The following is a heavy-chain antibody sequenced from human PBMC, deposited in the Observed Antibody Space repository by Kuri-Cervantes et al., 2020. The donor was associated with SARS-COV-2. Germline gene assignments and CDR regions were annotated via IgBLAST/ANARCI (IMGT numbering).Heavy chain of an antibody. D-gene: IGHD1-26*01. Sequence: SETLSLTCAVYGGSFSGYYWSWIRQPPGKGLEWIGEINHSGSTNYNPSLKSRVTISVDTSKNQFSLKLSSVTAADTAVYYCARDYGEWELLQNFGYWGQGTLVTVSS. CDR3: ARDYGEWELLQNFGY. CDR1: GGSFSGYY. J-gene: IGHJ4*02. CDR2: INHSGST. V-gene: IGHV4-34*01.